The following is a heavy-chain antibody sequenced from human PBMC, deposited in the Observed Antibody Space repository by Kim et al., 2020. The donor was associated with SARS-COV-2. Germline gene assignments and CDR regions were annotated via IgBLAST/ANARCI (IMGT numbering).Heavy chain of an antibody. CDR3: ARPMNPHYYYYGLDV. CDR1: GGSTSAYY. V-gene: IGHV4-59*01. CDR2: VYPTGNT. Sequence: SETLSLTCSVSGGSTSAYYWSWIRQPPGKGLEWVGYVYPTGNTNYNPSLRSRVTMSLDTSKNQFSLRLNSVTAADTAVYYCARPMNPHYYYYGLDVWGQGTTVTVSS. J-gene: IGHJ6*02.